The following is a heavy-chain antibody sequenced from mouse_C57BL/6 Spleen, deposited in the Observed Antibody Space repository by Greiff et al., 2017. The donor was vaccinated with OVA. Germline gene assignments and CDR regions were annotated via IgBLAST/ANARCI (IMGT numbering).Heavy chain of an antibody. V-gene: IGHV1-82*01. CDR2: IYPGDGDT. D-gene: IGHD3-2*02. J-gene: IGHJ4*01. CDR3: AVDSSGYIYYAMDY. Sequence: VKLVESGPELVKPGASVKISCKASGYAFSSSWMNWVKQRPGKGLEWIGRIYPGDGDTNYNGKFKGKATLTADKSSSTAYMQLSSLTSEDSAVYFCAVDSSGYIYYAMDYWGQGTSVTVSS. CDR1: GYAFSSSW.